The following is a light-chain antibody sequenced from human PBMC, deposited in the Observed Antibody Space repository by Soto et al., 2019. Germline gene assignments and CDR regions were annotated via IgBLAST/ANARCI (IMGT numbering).Light chain of an antibody. Sequence: QSALTQPASVSGSPGQSITISCTGTSSDIGAYNFVSWYQQHPGKAPKLMLYDVNIRPSGVSNRFSASKSGNTASLTSSGLEAEDEADYYCTSWRTSTTMIFGGGTKLTVL. CDR1: SSDIGAYNF. CDR2: DVN. CDR3: TSWRTSTTMI. V-gene: IGLV2-14*03. J-gene: IGLJ2*01.